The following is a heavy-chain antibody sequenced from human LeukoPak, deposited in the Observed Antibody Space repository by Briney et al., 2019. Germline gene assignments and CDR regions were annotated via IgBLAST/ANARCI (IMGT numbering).Heavy chain of an antibody. V-gene: IGHV4-59*01. D-gene: IGHD4-11*01. Sequence: MASETLSLTCTVSGGSISSYYWSWIRQPPGKGLEWIGYIYYSGSTNYNPSLKSRVTISVDTSKNQFSLKLSSVTAADTAVYYCARGRRYSNYWGYYYYYMDVWGKGTTVTVSS. CDR2: IYYSGST. CDR3: ARGRRYSNYWGYYYYYMDV. J-gene: IGHJ6*03. CDR1: GGSISSYY.